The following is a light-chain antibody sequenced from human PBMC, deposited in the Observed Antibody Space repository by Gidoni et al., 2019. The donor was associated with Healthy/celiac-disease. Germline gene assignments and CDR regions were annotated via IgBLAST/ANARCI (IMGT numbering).Light chain of an antibody. CDR2: GAS. V-gene: IGKV3-20*01. J-gene: IGKJ3*01. CDR3: QQYGSSPRT. Sequence: EIVLTQYPGTLSLSPGERATLSCRASQSVSSSYLAWYQQKPGQAPRLLIYGASSRATGIPDRFSGSGSGTDFTFTISRLEPEDFAVYYCQQYGSSPRTFGPGTKVDIK. CDR1: QSVSSSY.